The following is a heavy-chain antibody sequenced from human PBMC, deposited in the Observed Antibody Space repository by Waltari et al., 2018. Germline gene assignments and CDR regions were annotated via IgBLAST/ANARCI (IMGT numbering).Heavy chain of an antibody. J-gene: IGHJ4*02. D-gene: IGHD3-10*01. CDR3: ARASYYGDVDY. CDR2: IYYSGSS. Sequence: QVHLQESGPGLVKPSEPLSLSCTVSGGSIGSFYWSWIRQPPGKGLEGIGYIYYSGSSTHSPSLQSRVTMSVDTSKNHLSLKLSSVTAADTAVYYCARASYYGDVDYWGQGILVTVSS. V-gene: IGHV4-59*12. CDR1: GGSIGSFY.